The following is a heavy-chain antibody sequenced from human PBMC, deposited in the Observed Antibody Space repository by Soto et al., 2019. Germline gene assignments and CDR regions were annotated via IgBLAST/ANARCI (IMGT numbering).Heavy chain of an antibody. Sequence: ASVKVSCKASGGTFSSYTISWVRQAPGQGLEWMGRIIPILGIANYAQKFQGRVTITADKSTSTAYMELSSLRSEDTAVYYCAAARTVTSPNNWFDPWGQGTLVTVSS. J-gene: IGHJ5*02. CDR2: IIPILGIA. D-gene: IGHD4-4*01. CDR3: AAARTVTSPNNWFDP. V-gene: IGHV1-69*02. CDR1: GGTFSSYT.